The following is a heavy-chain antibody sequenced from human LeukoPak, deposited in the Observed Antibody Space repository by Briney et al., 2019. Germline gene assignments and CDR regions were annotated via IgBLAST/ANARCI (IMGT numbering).Heavy chain of an antibody. J-gene: IGHJ5*02. Sequence: PSETLSLTCTVSGGSISSSSYYWGWIRQPPGNGLEWIGSIYYSGSTNYNPSLKSRVTISVDTSKNQFSLKLSSVTAADTAVYYCARGLTTVVTLDGNWFDPWGQGTLVTVSS. CDR1: GGSISSSSYY. CDR3: ARGLTTVVTLDGNWFDP. D-gene: IGHD4-23*01. CDR2: IYYSGST. V-gene: IGHV4-39*07.